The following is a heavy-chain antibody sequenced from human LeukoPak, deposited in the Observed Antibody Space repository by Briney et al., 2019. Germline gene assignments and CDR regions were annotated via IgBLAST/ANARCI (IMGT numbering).Heavy chain of an antibody. CDR1: GYTFTGCY. CDR2: INPNSGGT. Sequence: ASVKVSCKASGYTFTGCYMHWVRQAPGQGLEWMGRINPNSGGTNYAQKFQGRVTMTRDTSISTAYMELSRLRSDDTAVYYCARDSDYDSSGWSPTWGQGTLVTVSS. J-gene: IGHJ4*02. CDR3: ARDSDYDSSGWSPT. D-gene: IGHD3-22*01. V-gene: IGHV1-2*06.